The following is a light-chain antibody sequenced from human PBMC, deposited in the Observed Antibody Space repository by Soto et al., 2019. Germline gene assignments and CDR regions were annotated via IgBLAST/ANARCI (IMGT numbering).Light chain of an antibody. CDR3: SSYTSSTPYVV. V-gene: IGLV2-14*01. J-gene: IGLJ2*01. Sequence: QSALTQPASVSGSPGQSITISCTGTSSDIGGYNYVSWYQQHPGKAPKLMIYEVSNRPSGVSNRFSGSKSGNTASLTISGLQAEDEADYYCSSYTSSTPYVVFGGGTKVTDL. CDR1: SSDIGGYNY. CDR2: EVS.